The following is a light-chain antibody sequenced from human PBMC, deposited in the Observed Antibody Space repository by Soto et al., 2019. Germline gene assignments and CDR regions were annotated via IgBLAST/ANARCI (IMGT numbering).Light chain of an antibody. CDR3: SSYTSRSTLV. Sequence: QSVLTQPASVSGSPGQSITISCTGTSSDVGLYDYVSWYQQHPGKAPQLMIYAVSNRPSGVSNRFSASKSGNTASLFISGLQAEDEADYYCSSYTSRSTLVSGGGTKVTVL. V-gene: IGLV2-14*01. CDR2: AVS. CDR1: SSDVGLYDY. J-gene: IGLJ2*01.